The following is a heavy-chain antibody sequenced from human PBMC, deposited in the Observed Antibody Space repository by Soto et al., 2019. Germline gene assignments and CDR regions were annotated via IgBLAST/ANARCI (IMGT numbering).Heavy chain of an antibody. CDR1: GGSISPSY. D-gene: IGHD2-2*03. V-gene: IGHV4-59*01. Sequence: QVRLQESGPGLVKPSETLSLTCTVSGGSISPSYWNCVRQPPGKRPEWIGCIYYTGNTHYNHSLKSRVTISRDTSKNQFSLELTSVTAADTAMYLCAAGLDHNKVGYWGQGTLVTVSS. J-gene: IGHJ4*02. CDR3: AAGLDHNKVGY. CDR2: IYYTGNT.